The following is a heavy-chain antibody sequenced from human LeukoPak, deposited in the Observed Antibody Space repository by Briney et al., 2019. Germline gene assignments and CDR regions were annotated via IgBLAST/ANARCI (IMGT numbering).Heavy chain of an antibody. J-gene: IGHJ6*04. V-gene: IGHV1-69*13. D-gene: IGHD6-13*01. CDR2: IIPIFGTA. CDR1: GGTFSSYA. Sequence: ASVKVSCKASGGTFSSYAISWVRQAPGQGLEWMGGIIPIFGTANYAQKFQGRVTITADESTSTAYMELSSLRSEDTAVYYCARDGSSWHGSYYYYGMDVWGKGTTVTVSS. CDR3: ARDGSSWHGSYYYYGMDV.